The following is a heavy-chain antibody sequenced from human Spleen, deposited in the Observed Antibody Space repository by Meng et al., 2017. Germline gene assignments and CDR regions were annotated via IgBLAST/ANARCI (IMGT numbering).Heavy chain of an antibody. CDR1: GFSFSNYG. J-gene: IGHJ6*02. V-gene: IGHV3-33*01. Sequence: GESLKISCAASGFSFSNYGMHWVRQAPGKGLEWVAFIWFDGSNKNYTDSVKGRFTISRDNSKNTLYLQMNSLRTDDTAVYYCARDWDRVTTWHYYHGMGVWGPGTTVTVSS. CDR3: ARDWDRVTTWHYYHGMGV. CDR2: IWFDGSNK. D-gene: IGHD2-21*02.